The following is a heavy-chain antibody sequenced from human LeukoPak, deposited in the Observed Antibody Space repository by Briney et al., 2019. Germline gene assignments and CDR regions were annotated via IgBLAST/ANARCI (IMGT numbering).Heavy chain of an antibody. Sequence: GGSLRLSCAASGFTFDDYVMHWVRQAPGKGLEWVSLIDNVGGTYYADSVKGRFTISRDHSENTLYLQMNSLRAEDTALYYCMGYGGNSFWGQGTLVTVPS. D-gene: IGHD4-23*01. CDR3: MGYGGNSF. CDR1: GFTFDDYV. V-gene: IGHV3-66*01. CDR2: IDNVGGT. J-gene: IGHJ4*02.